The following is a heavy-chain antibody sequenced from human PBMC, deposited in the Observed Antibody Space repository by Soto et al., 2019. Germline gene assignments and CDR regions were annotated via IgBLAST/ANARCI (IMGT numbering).Heavy chain of an antibody. CDR2: ISGSGGST. V-gene: IGHV3-23*01. Sequence: HPGGSLRLSCAASGFTFSSYAMSWVRQAPGKGLEWVSAISGSGGSTYYADSVKGRFTISRDNSKNTLYLQMNSLRAEDTAVYYCAKVPIAAAGPNVDYWGQGTLVTVSS. CDR1: GFTFSSYA. CDR3: AKVPIAAAGPNVDY. D-gene: IGHD6-13*01. J-gene: IGHJ4*02.